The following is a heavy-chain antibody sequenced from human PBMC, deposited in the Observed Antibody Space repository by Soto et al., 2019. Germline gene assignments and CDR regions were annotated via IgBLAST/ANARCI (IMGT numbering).Heavy chain of an antibody. CDR2: IIPILGIA. D-gene: IGHD6-13*01. J-gene: IGHJ6*02. Sequence: QVQLVQSGAEVKKPGSSVKVSCKASGGTFSSYTISWVRQAPGQGLEWMGRIIPILGIANYAQKFQGRVTITADKSTSTAYMELSSLRSEDTAVYYCARDRGIAAAGGYGIDVWGQGTTVTVSS. CDR1: GGTFSSYT. CDR3: ARDRGIAAAGGYGIDV. V-gene: IGHV1-69*08.